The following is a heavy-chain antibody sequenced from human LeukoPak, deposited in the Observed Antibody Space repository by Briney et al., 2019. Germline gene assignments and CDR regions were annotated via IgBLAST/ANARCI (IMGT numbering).Heavy chain of an antibody. J-gene: IGHJ5*02. V-gene: IGHV4-59*01. CDR2: IYYSGTT. CDR3: ARGRGGGGSSNNWFDP. CDR1: GDSISSYY. Sequence: PSETLSLTCTVSGDSISSYYWSWIRQPPGKGLEWIGYIYYSGTTNYNPSLKSRVTISVDTSKNQFSLKLSSMTAADTAVYYCARGRGGGGSSNNWFDPWGQGTLVTVSS. D-gene: IGHD2-15*01.